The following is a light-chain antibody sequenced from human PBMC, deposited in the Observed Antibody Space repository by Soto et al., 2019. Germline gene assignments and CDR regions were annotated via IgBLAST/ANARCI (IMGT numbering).Light chain of an antibody. J-gene: IGKJ3*01. V-gene: IGKV3-15*01. CDR2: GAS. Sequence: EIVMTQSPATLSVSPGERSTLSCRASQSVSSNLAWYQQNPGQAPRLLIYGASTRATDIPARFSGSGPGTEFTPNISTLQSEDFATYYCQQYGSSPRTFGPGPKVDI. CDR3: QQYGSSPRT. CDR1: QSVSSN.